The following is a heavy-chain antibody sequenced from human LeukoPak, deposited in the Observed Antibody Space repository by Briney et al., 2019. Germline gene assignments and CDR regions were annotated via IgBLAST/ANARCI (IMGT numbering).Heavy chain of an antibody. Sequence: GESLKISCKGSGYSFTSYWIGWVRQMPGKGLEWMGIIYPGDSDTRYSPSFQGQVTISADKSISTAYLQWSSLKASDTAMYYCARNVKDSGYDFGSDYWGQGTLVTVFS. CDR1: GYSFTSYW. V-gene: IGHV5-51*01. D-gene: IGHD5-12*01. CDR2: IYPGDSDT. J-gene: IGHJ4*02. CDR3: ARNVKDSGYDFGSDY.